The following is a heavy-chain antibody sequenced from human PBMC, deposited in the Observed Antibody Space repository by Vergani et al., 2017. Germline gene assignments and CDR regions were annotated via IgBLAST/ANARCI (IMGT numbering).Heavy chain of an antibody. CDR3: AKDSIVVVITLTLDY. V-gene: IGHV3-53*04. CDR1: GFTVSSNY. Sequence: EVQLVESGGGLVQPGGSLRLSCAASGFTVSSNYMSWVRQAPGKGLEWVSVIYSGGSTYYADSVKGRFTISRHNSKNTLYLQMNSLRAEDTAVYYCAKDSIVVVITLTLDYWGQGTLVTVSS. CDR2: IYSGGST. D-gene: IGHD3-22*01. J-gene: IGHJ4*02.